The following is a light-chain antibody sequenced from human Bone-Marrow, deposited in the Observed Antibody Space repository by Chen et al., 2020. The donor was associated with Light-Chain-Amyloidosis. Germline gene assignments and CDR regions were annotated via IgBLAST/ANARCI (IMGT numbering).Light chain of an antibody. Sequence: QSALTQPASVSGSPGQSITISCTGTSSDNGSYDYVSWYQRHPGEAPKLMIYDVCYRPSGMSDRFAGFKSASTASLSISGLRGEDEADYFCSLYIGRGTYVFGSGTKVTVL. CDR3: SLYIGRGTYV. V-gene: IGLV2-14*03. CDR2: DVC. J-gene: IGLJ1*01. CDR1: SSDNGSYDY.